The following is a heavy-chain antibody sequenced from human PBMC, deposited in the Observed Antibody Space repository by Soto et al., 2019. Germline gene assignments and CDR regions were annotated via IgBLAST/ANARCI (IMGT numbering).Heavy chain of an antibody. CDR2: IYYSGST. CDR1: GGSISSYY. J-gene: IGHJ3*02. Sequence: QVQLQESGPGLVKPSETLSLTCTVSGGSISSYYWSWIRQPPGKGLEWIGYIYYSGSTNYNPSLKSRVTISVDTSKNQFSLKLSSVTAADTAVYYCARVPDVVVTAPGAFDIWGQGTMVTVSS. V-gene: IGHV4-59*01. CDR3: ARVPDVVVTAPGAFDI. D-gene: IGHD2-21*02.